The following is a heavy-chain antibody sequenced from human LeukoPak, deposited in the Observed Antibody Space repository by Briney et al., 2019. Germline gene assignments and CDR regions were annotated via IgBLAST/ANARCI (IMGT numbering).Heavy chain of an antibody. Sequence: ASVKVSCKASGYTFTDYYMHWVRQAPGRGLEWMGIINPPGDGTSYAQKFQGRVTMTRDTSTSTVYMELSSLRPEDTAVYYCASRATDSSGYYMDDAFDIWGQGTMVTVSS. V-gene: IGHV1-46*01. CDR3: ASRATDSSGYYMDDAFDI. J-gene: IGHJ3*02. CDR2: INPPGDGT. CDR1: GYTFTDYY. D-gene: IGHD3-22*01.